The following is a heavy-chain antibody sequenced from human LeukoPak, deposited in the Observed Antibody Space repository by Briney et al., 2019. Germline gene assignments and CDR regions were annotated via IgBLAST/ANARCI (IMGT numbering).Heavy chain of an antibody. J-gene: IGHJ4*02. V-gene: IGHV3-30-3*01. CDR2: ISYDGSNK. CDR1: GFTFSNYA. Sequence: PGGSLRLSCAASGFTFSNYAMHWVRQAPGKGLEWVAVISYDGSNKYYADSVKGRFTISRDNSKNTLYLQMNSLRAEGTAVYYCARDRPTVVRGVLVYWGQGTLVTVSS. CDR3: ARDRPTVVRGVLVY. D-gene: IGHD3-10*01.